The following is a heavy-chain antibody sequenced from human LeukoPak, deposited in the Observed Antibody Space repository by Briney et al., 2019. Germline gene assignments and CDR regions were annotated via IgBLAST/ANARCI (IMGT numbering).Heavy chain of an antibody. Sequence: SETLSLTCNVSGGSISSGSYCWSWIRQPAGKGLEWIGHIHISGNTNYNPSPKSRVTISVDTSKNQFSLNLRSVTAADTAVYYCARDKYYYQNSNWFDPWGQGTLVTVSS. CDR1: GGSISSGSYC. J-gene: IGHJ5*02. V-gene: IGHV4-61*10. D-gene: IGHD3-10*01. CDR3: ARDKYYYQNSNWFDP. CDR2: IHISGNT.